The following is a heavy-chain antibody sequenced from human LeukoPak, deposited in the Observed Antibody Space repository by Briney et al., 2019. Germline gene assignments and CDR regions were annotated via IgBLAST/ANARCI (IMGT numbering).Heavy chain of an antibody. CDR2: INPNNGDT. J-gene: IGHJ4*02. CDR3: ARDLSSTANWEFDY. CDR1: GYTFINYY. D-gene: IGHD7-27*01. V-gene: IGHV1-2*06. Sequence: ASVKVSCKTSGYTFINYYIHWVRQAPGQGLEWMGRINPNNGDTSYAQNNPQNFQGRVTMTRDTSISTAYMELSRLRSDDTAVYYCARDLSSTANWEFDYWGQGTLVTVSS.